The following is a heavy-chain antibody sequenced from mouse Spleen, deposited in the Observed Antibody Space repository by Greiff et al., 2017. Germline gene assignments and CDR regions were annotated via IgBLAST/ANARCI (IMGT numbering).Heavy chain of an antibody. Sequence: VQLQQSGAELVKPGASVKMSCKASGYTFTSYWITWVKQRPGQGLEWIGDIYPGSGSTNYNEKFKGKATLTVDTSSSTAYMELNSLTSEDSAVYYCARYGLYYFDYWGQGTTLTVSS. V-gene: IGHV1-55*01. D-gene: IGHD2-10*02. CDR2: IYPGSGST. CDR3: ARYGLYYFDY. CDR1: GYTFTSYW. J-gene: IGHJ2*01.